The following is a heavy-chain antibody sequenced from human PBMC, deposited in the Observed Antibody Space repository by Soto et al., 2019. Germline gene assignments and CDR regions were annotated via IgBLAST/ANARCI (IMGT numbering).Heavy chain of an antibody. V-gene: IGHV3-48*01. Sequence: EVQLVESGGGLVQPGGSLRLPCAASGFTFSSYSMNWVRQAPGKGLEWVSYISSSSSTIYYADSVKGRFTISRDNAKNSLYLQMNSLRGEDTAVYYCARTYGDYGDWFDPWGQGTLVTVSS. CDR3: ARTYGDYGDWFDP. D-gene: IGHD4-17*01. J-gene: IGHJ5*02. CDR2: ISSSSSTI. CDR1: GFTFSSYS.